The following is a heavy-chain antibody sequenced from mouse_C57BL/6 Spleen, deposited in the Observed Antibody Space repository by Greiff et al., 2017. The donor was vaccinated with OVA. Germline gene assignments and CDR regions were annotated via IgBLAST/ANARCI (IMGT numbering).Heavy chain of an antibody. J-gene: IGHJ2*01. CDR1: GYSITSGYY. CDR2: ISYDGSN. Sequence: EVQVVESGPGLVKPSQSLSLTCSVTGYSITSGYYWNWIRQFPGNKLEWMGYISYDGSNNYNPSLKNRISITRDTSKNQFFLKLNSVTTEDTATYYCARGDDYFLFDYWGQGTTLTVSS. CDR3: ARGDDYFLFDY. D-gene: IGHD2-4*01. V-gene: IGHV3-6*01.